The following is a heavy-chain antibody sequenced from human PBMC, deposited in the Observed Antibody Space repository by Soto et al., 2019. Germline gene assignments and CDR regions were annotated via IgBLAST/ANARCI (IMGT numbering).Heavy chain of an antibody. Sequence: PSETLSLTCAVYGGSFSGYYWSWIRQPPGKGLEWIGEINHSGSTNYNPSLKSRVTISVDTSKNQFSLKLSSVTAADTAVYYCAREWSPNSWGYYYYGMDVWGQGTTVTVSS. D-gene: IGHD6-13*01. CDR3: AREWSPNSWGYYYYGMDV. CDR2: INHSGST. CDR1: GGSFSGYY. V-gene: IGHV4-34*01. J-gene: IGHJ6*02.